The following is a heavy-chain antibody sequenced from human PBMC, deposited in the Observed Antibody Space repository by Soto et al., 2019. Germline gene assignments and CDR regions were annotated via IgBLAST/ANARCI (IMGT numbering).Heavy chain of an antibody. V-gene: IGHV4-34*01. CDR3: ARGRSEFAA. CDR1: GASLSDNY. D-gene: IGHD3-3*01. CDR2: SNHSGNT. Sequence: PSETLSLTCAVYGASLSDNYCNWLRQPPGKGLEWMGESNHSGNTNYNPSLRSRVTISIDTSTNQLSLNLRSVSAADPAVYYCARGRSEFAAWGQGTPATVSS. J-gene: IGHJ5*02.